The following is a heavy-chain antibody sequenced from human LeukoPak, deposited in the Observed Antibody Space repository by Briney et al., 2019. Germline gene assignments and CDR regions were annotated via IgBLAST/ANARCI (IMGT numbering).Heavy chain of an antibody. CDR3: AKTTVGYSSGRYPGWPADC. J-gene: IGHJ4*02. V-gene: IGHV3-23*01. D-gene: IGHD6-19*01. Sequence: GSLELSFGTSGFPFNNYAIYWVRPAPGKGVGGVSGICCSGGCTYYADSVKGRFTISRDNSKNTVYLQMNSLTADDTAVYYCAKTTVGYSSGRYPGWPADCWGQGTLVTVSS. CDR1: GFPFNNYA. CDR2: ICCSGGCT.